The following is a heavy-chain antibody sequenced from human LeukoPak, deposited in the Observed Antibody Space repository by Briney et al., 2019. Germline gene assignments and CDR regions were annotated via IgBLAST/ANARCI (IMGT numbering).Heavy chain of an antibody. CDR1: GFTFSSYG. CDR2: IWYDGSNK. J-gene: IGHJ4*02. Sequence: GRSLRLSCAASGFTFSSYGMDWVREAPGKGVEWVAVIWYDGSNKYYADSVRGGFTISRDNSKNTLYLQMNSLRAEDTAVYYCARGGKQWRREGYYFDYWGQGTLVTVSS. CDR3: ARGGKQWRREGYYFDY. V-gene: IGHV3-33*01. D-gene: IGHD6-19*01.